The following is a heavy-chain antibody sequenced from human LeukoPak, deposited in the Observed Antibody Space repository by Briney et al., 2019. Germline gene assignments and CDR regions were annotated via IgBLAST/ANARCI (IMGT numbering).Heavy chain of an antibody. CDR3: ARGGMDYYYYYGMDV. J-gene: IGHJ6*01. V-gene: IGHV1-46*01. CDR1: GYTFTSYY. CDR2: INPSGGRT. Sequence: GASVKLSCKASGYTFTSYYMHWVRHAPGQGLERMGIINPSGGRTTYAQKFQGRVTMTRDTSTSTVYMELSSLRSEDTAVYYCARGGMDYYYYYGMDVWGQGTTVTVSS. D-gene: IGHD6-13*01.